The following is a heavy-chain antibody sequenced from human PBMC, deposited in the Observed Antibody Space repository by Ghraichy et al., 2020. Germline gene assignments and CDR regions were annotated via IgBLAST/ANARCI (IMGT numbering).Heavy chain of an antibody. D-gene: IGHD6-19*01. Sequence: SVKVSCKASGGTFSSYTISWVRQAPGQGLEWMGRIIPILGIANYAQKFQGRVTITADKSTSTAYMELSSLRSEDTAVYYCATIPGIAVAGSLPSYYYYGMDVWGQGTTVTVSS. J-gene: IGHJ6*02. CDR1: GGTFSSYT. V-gene: IGHV1-69*02. CDR2: IIPILGIA. CDR3: ATIPGIAVAGSLPSYYYYGMDV.